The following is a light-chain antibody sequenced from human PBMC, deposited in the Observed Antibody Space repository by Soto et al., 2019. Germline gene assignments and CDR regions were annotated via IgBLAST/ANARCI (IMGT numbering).Light chain of an antibody. CDR2: GAS. J-gene: IGKJ3*01. Sequence: DIQMTQSPSSLSASVGDRVTITCQASQDISNFLNWYQQKPGKAPNLLIYGASNLETGVPSRFNGSGSGTDFTFTISSLQPEDIATYYCQQYDNLPPFTFGPGTKSGYQT. CDR1: QDISNF. CDR3: QQYDNLPPFT. V-gene: IGKV1-33*01.